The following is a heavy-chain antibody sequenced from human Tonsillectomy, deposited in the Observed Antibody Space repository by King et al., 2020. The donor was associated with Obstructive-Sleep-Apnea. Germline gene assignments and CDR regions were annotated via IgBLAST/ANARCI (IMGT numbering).Heavy chain of an antibody. CDR1: GFTFSSYS. CDR2: IGGSGSPI. CDR3: ARDFIFAFDF. D-gene: IGHD3-3*02. V-gene: IGHV3-48*01. J-gene: IGHJ4*02. Sequence: DVQLVESGGGLVQPGGSLRLSCAASGFTFSSYSMNWVRQAPGKGPEWVAYIGGSGSPIDYADSVKGRFTISRDNAKNSLYLQMNSLRAEDTAVYYCARDFIFAFDFWGQGTLVTVSS.